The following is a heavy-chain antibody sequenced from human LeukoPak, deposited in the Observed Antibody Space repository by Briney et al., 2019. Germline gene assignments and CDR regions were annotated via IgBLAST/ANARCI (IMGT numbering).Heavy chain of an antibody. CDR1: GVSFSGYY. CDR3: ARYFVSRSGYGY. J-gene: IGHJ4*02. D-gene: IGHD5-12*01. Sequence: PSETLSLTCAVYGVSFSGYYWGWIRQPPGKGLEWIGEINHSGSTNYNPSLKRRVTISVDTSKNQFSLKLSSVTAADTAVYYCARYFVSRSGYGYWGQGTLVTVSS. V-gene: IGHV4-34*01. CDR2: INHSGST.